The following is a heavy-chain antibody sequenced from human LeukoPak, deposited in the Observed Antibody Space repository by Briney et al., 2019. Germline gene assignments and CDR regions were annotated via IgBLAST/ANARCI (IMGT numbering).Heavy chain of an antibody. CDR2: FYYSVSP. V-gene: IGHV4-61*01. J-gene: IGHJ4*02. D-gene: IGHD3-10*01. Sequence: SETLSLTCTVSGGSVSSGSYYWSWIRQPPGKGLEWIGYFYYSVSPNYNPTLKSRVTISVDTSKNQFSLKLSSVTAADTAVYYCAASQTKWFGELSGIFDYWGQGTLVTVSS. CDR1: GGSVSSGSYY. CDR3: AASQTKWFGELSGIFDY.